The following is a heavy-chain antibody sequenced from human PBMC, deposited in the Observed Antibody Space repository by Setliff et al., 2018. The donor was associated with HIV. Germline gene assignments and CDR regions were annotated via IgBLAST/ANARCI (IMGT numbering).Heavy chain of an antibody. V-gene: IGHV1-69*13. Sequence: SVKVSCKASGGSFSSYSISWVRQAPGQGLEWMGGIIPIFGTVNYAQRFQGRVTISADGSTSSAYMELNSLRSEDTAVYYCVREGLWGQGTLVTVSS. CDR2: IIPIFGTV. J-gene: IGHJ4*02. CDR1: GGSFSSYS. CDR3: VREGL.